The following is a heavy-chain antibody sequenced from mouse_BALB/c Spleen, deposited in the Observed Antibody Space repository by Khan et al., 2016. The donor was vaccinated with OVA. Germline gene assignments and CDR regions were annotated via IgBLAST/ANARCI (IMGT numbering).Heavy chain of an antibody. J-gene: IGHJ2*01. CDR3: APAGPGDYFDY. CDR1: GFNIKDTH. CDR2: IDPANDNS. V-gene: IGHV14-3*02. D-gene: IGHD4-1*01. Sequence: EVQLQESGAELVKPGASVKLSCTASGFNIKDTHMHWVKQRPEQGLEWIGRIDPANDNSKYDPRFQGKATITADTSSNTAYLHLSSLTSEDTAVYYCAPAGPGDYFDYWGQGTTLTVSS.